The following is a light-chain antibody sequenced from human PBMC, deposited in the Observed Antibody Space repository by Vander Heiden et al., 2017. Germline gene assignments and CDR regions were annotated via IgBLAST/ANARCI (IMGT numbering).Light chain of an antibody. CDR1: QSVLYSSNNKNY. Sequence: DIVMTQSPDSLAVSLGERATINCKSSQSVLYSSNNKNYLAWYQQKPGQPPKLLIYWASTRESGVPDRFSGSGSGTDFTLTISSLQAEDVEVYYCQQYYSTHRTFGQGTKVEIK. V-gene: IGKV4-1*01. CDR3: QQYYSTHRT. J-gene: IGKJ1*01. CDR2: WAS.